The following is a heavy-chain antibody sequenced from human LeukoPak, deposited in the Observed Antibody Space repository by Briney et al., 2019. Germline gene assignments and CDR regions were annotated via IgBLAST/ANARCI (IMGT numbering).Heavy chain of an antibody. Sequence: GASVTVSCKASGYTFTSYYMHWVRQAPGQGLEWMGIINPSGGSTSYAQKFQGRVTMTRDTSTSTVYMELSSLRSEDTAVYYCARAGSGSFYCSSTSCPQGGYYYYGMDVWGQGTTVTVSS. CDR3: ARAGSGSFYCSSTSCPQGGYYYYGMDV. J-gene: IGHJ6*02. CDR1: GYTFTSYY. D-gene: IGHD2-2*01. V-gene: IGHV1-46*01. CDR2: INPSGGST.